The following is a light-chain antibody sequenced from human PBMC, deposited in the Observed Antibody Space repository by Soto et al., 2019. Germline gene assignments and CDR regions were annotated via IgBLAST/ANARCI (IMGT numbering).Light chain of an antibody. J-gene: IGKJ1*01. Sequence: DIQMTQSPSTLSGSVGDRVTITCRASQTISSWLAWYQQKPGKAPKLLIYKASTLKSGVPSRFSGSGSGTEFTLTISSLQPDDFATYYCQHYNSALQCTFGQGTKVDIK. V-gene: IGKV1-5*03. CDR2: KAS. CDR3: QHYNSALQCT. CDR1: QTISSW.